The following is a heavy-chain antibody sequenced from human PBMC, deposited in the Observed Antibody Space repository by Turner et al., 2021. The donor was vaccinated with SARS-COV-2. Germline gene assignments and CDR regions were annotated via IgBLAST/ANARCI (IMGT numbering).Heavy chain of an antibody. CDR2: VEPEDSET. CDR3: ATVPVVPAAIGYYYYYGMDV. Sequence: QVQLVQSGAEVRKPGASVKVSCKVSGYTLTEFSMHWVRQAPGKGLEWMGAVEPEDSETIYTQKFQGRVSMTEDTSTDTTYMDLSSLRLEDTAVYYCATVPVVPAAIGYYYYYGMDVWGQGTTVTVSS. J-gene: IGHJ6*02. D-gene: IGHD2-2*02. V-gene: IGHV1-24*01. CDR1: GYTLTEFS.